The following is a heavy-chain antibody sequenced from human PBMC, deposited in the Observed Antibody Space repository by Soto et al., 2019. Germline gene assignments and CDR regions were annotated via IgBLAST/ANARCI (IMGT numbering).Heavy chain of an antibody. Sequence: QVQLVQSGTEVKRPGSSVKVSCKASGDTFSNYAFNWVRQAPGQGLDWMGDIIPIFDTANYAQKFQGRVTITADESTSTAYMELNSLRSEDTAVYFCARGVRDRYNYEDSGLDVW. V-gene: IGHV1-69*12. CDR2: IIPIFDTA. D-gene: IGHD1-1*01. CDR1: GDTFSNYA. CDR3: ARGVRDRYNYEDSGLDV. J-gene: IGHJ6*01.